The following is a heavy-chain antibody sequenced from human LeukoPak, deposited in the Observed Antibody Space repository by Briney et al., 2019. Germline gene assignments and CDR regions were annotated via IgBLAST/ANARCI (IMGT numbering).Heavy chain of an antibody. Sequence: GGSLRLSCAASGFTFSSYAMSWVRQTPEKGLEWVSAITGSGDDTFHADSVKGRFTISRDNSRNTLYLQMNSLRAEDTAVYNCVKGSKTSRPYYFDYWGQGALVTVSS. V-gene: IGHV3-23*01. CDR1: GFTFSSYA. CDR2: ITGSGDDT. J-gene: IGHJ4*02. CDR3: VKGSKTSRPYYFDY.